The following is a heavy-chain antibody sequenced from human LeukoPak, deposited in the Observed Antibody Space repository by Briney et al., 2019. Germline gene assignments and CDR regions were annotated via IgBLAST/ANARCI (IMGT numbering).Heavy chain of an antibody. CDR1: GFIFNTYG. J-gene: IGHJ4*02. CDR3: AKERAGYTNPYYFDY. CDR2: ISNDGGGT. V-gene: IGHV3-23*01. D-gene: IGHD3-16*02. Sequence: GSLRLSCAASGFIFNTYGLVWVRQAPGKGLEWVSAISNDGGGTTYADFVNGRFRVSRDNSKNTVFLQMNSLRAEDTAVYYCAKERAGYTNPYYFDYWGQGTLVTVSS.